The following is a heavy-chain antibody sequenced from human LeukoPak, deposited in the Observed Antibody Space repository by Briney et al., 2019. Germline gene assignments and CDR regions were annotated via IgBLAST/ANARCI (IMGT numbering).Heavy chain of an antibody. J-gene: IGHJ3*02. D-gene: IGHD6-13*01. CDR1: GGSISSYY. CDR3: ARSIAAAGTRSVDAFDI. CDR2: IYYSGST. Sequence: SETLSLTCTVSGGSISSYYWSWIRQPPGKGLEWIGYIYYSGSTNYNPSLKSRVTISVDTSKNQFSLKLSSVTAADTAVYYCARSIAAAGTRSVDAFDIWGQGTMVTVSS. V-gene: IGHV4-59*08.